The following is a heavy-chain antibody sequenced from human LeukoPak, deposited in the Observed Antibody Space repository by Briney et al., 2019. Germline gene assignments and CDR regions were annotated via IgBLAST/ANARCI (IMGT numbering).Heavy chain of an antibody. D-gene: IGHD2-21*01. Sequence: ASVKVSCKVSGYTLTELSMHWVRQAPGKGLEWMGGFDPEGGETIYAQKFQGRVTMTEDTSTDTAYMELSSLRSEDTAVYYCATIPLHAYAGPQYYYYGMDVWGQGTTVTVSS. CDR1: GYTLTELS. V-gene: IGHV1-24*01. CDR3: ATIPLHAYAGPQYYYYGMDV. CDR2: FDPEGGET. J-gene: IGHJ6*02.